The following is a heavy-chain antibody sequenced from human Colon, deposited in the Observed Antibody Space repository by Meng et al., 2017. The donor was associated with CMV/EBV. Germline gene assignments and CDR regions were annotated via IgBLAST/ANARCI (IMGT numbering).Heavy chain of an antibody. CDR3: AKGHGDWQPGNYLNF. J-gene: IGHJ4*02. V-gene: IGHV3-23*01. D-gene: IGHD4-17*01. CDR1: GFMFSAFD. Sequence: SGFMFSAFDMNWVRQPPGKGLEWVSSISGTGGTTYYADSVTGRFTVSRDNANNMLFLQMSSLRAEDTATYFCAKGHGDWQPGNYLNFWGQGTLVTVSS. CDR2: ISGTGGTT.